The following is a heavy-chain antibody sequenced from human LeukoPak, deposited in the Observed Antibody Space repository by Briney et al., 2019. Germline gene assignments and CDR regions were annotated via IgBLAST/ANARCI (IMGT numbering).Heavy chain of an antibody. V-gene: IGHV3-33*01. Sequence: GRSLRLSCAASGFTFSSYGMHWVRQAPGKGLEWVAVIWYDGSNKYYADSVKGRFTISRDNSKNTLYLQMNSLRAEDTAVYYCAREGSGQYYFDYWGQGTLVTVSS. CDR3: AREGSGQYYFDY. J-gene: IGHJ4*02. CDR2: IWYDGSNK. CDR1: GFTFSSYG. D-gene: IGHD2-15*01.